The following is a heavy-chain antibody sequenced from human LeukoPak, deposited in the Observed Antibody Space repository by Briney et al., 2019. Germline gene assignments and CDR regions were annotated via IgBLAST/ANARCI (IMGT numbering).Heavy chain of an antibody. D-gene: IGHD2-15*01. CDR2: ISWNSGSI. CDR1: GFTFDDYA. Sequence: PGRSLRLSCAASGFTFDDYAMHWVRQAPGKGLEWVSCISWNSGSIGYADSVKGRFTISRDNAKNSLYLQMNSLRAEDTALYYCAKDGTNCSGGSCYSGYYYYGMDVWGQGTTVTVSS. V-gene: IGHV3-9*01. CDR3: AKDGTNCSGGSCYSGYYYYGMDV. J-gene: IGHJ6*02.